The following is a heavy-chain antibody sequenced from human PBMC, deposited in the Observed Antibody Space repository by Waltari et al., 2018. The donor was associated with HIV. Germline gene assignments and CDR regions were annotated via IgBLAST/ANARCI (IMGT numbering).Heavy chain of an antibody. CDR3: ARDRSIVSRHYDNAVSPYFDS. D-gene: IGHD3-22*01. CDR2: INPSSGGT. V-gene: IGHV1-2*02. CDR1: GNTFTYHY. Sequence: QVQLVQSGAEVRKPGASVRVSCKASGNTFTYHYIHWVRQAPGQGLEWMGLINPSSGGTKYAQRFQGRVTMTRDTSINTAYMDLSGLTSDDTAVYFCARDRSIVSRHYDNAVSPYFDSWGQGTLVTVSS. J-gene: IGHJ4*02.